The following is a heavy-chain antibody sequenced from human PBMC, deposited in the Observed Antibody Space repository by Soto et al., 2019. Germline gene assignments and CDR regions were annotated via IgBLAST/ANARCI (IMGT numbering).Heavy chain of an antibody. J-gene: IGHJ6*02. CDR3: ARRQWLVGGYYYGMDV. CDR1: GYTFTNYG. D-gene: IGHD6-19*01. Sequence: QVQLVQSGAEVKKPGASVKVSCKASGYTFTNYGISWVRQAPGQGLEWMGWTSAYNGNTNYAQKLQGRVTMTTDTSTSTAYMELRSLASDDTAVYYCARRQWLVGGYYYGMDVWGQGTTVTVSS. CDR2: TSAYNGNT. V-gene: IGHV1-18*01.